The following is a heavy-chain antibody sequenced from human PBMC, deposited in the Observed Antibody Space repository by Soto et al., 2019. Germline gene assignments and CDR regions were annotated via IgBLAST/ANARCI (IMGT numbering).Heavy chain of an antibody. D-gene: IGHD2-2*01. Sequence: GGSLRLSCAASGFTFSTFDMHWVRQAPGKGLEWVSVMGESGSTKYYADSVKGRFTISRDNSRNTLFLEMYSLRAEDTAVYYCARYIPGVRYYGMDVWGQGTTVTVSS. CDR1: GFTFSTFD. J-gene: IGHJ6*02. CDR3: ARYIPGVRYYGMDV. V-gene: IGHV3-33*01. CDR2: MGESGSTK.